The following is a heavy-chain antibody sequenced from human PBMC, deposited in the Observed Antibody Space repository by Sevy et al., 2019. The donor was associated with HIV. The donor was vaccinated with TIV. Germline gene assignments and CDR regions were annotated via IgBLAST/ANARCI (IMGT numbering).Heavy chain of an antibody. D-gene: IGHD4-17*01. J-gene: IGHJ5*02. CDR1: GFTFSSYA. V-gene: IGHV3-30-3*01. Sequence: GGSLSLSCAASGFTFSSYAMHWVRQAPGKGLEWVVVISYDGSNKYYADSVKGRFTISRDNSKNTLYLQVKSLRTEDTAVYYCARDQHDYAGNLRTGWFDPWGQGTLVTVSS. CDR3: ARDQHDYAGNLRTGWFDP. CDR2: ISYDGSNK.